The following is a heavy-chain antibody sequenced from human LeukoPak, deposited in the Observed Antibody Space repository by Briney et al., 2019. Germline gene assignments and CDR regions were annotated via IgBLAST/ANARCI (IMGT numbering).Heavy chain of an antibody. CDR1: GFTFSSYA. CDR3: AKDEGRSYYDSSGYYAFDY. D-gene: IGHD3-22*01. J-gene: IGHJ4*02. CDR2: ISGSGGST. Sequence: GGSLRLSCAASGFTFSSYAMSWVRQAPGKGLEWVSAISGSGGSTYYADSVKGRFTVSRDNSKNTLYLQMNSLRAEDTAVYYCAKDEGRSYYDSSGYYAFDYWGQGTLVTVSS. V-gene: IGHV3-23*01.